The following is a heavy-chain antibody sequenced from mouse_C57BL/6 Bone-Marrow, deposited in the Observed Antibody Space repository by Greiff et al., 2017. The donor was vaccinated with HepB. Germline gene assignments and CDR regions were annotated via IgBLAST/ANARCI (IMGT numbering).Heavy chain of an antibody. CDR2: INPSSGYT. D-gene: IGHD1-1*01. J-gene: IGHJ2*01. CDR1: GYTFTSYT. Sequence: VQLHQSGAELARPGASVKMSCKASGYTFTSYTMHWVKQRPGQGLEWIGYINPSSGYTKYNQKFKDKATLTADKSSSTAYMQLSSLTSEDSAVYYCARVITTVVAVDYWGQGTTLTVSS. V-gene: IGHV1-4*01. CDR3: ARVITTVVAVDY.